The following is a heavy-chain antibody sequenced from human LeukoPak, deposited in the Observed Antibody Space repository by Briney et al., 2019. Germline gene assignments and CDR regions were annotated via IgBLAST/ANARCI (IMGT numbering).Heavy chain of an antibody. CDR3: ARRPFHDSSGWYYFDY. J-gene: IGHJ4*02. CDR2: IKQDGSEK. V-gene: IGHV3-7*01. D-gene: IGHD6-19*01. CDR1: GFTFSSYW. Sequence: GGSLRLSCAASGFTFSSYWMSWVRQAPGKGLEWVANIKQDGSEKYYVDSVKGRFTISRDNAKNSLYLQVNSLRAEDTAVYYCARRPFHDSSGWYYFDYWGQGTLVTVSS.